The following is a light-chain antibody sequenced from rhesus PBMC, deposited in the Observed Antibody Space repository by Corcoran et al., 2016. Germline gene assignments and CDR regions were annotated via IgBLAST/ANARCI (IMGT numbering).Light chain of an antibody. Sequence: DIQMTQSPSSLSASVGDKVTITCRRSLGISNALAWYQQKPGQAPKLLIYAASTLQSGVPSRFSGSGSGTDFTITIGSLQPEDFAVCSFQQRNSYPRTFGPGTKLDIE. CDR2: AAS. CDR1: LGISNA. J-gene: IGKJ3*01. V-gene: IGKV1-33*01. CDR3: QQRNSYPRT.